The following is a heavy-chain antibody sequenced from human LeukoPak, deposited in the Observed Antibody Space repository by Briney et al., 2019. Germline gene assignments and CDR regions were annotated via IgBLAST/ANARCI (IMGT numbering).Heavy chain of an antibody. D-gene: IGHD1-26*01. CDR2: KRFDRNNE. CDR3: AKDYSAWAFDY. CDR1: GFTFSLHN. J-gene: IGHJ4*02. V-gene: IGHV3-30*02. Sequence: GGSLRLSCAASGFTFSLHNMHWVRQAPGKGLEWVSFKRFDRNNEDYADSVKGRFTISRDNSKNTLYLQMNSLRPEDTAIYYCAKDYSAWAFDYWGQGTLVTVSS.